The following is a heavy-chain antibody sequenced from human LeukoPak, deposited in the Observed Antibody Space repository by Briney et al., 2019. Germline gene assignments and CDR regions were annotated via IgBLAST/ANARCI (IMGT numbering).Heavy chain of an antibody. CDR1: GCTVSSNY. V-gene: IGHV3-66*01. Sequence: GGSLRLSCAASGCTVSSNYMIWVRQAPGKGLEWVSVIYSGGSTYYADSVKGRFTISRDNSKNTLYLQMNSLRDEDTAVYYCARGKYQLHYGMDVWGQGTTVTVSS. D-gene: IGHD2-2*01. CDR3: ARGKYQLHYGMDV. J-gene: IGHJ6*02. CDR2: IYSGGST.